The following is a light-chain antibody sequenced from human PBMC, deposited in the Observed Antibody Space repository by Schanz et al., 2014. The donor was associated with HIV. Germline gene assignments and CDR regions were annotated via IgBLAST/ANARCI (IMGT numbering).Light chain of an antibody. Sequence: QSVLTQPPSVSGTPGQRVTIFCSGSSSNIGINKVNSYQHLPGTAPRLLMYANMERPSGVPDRFSGSGSGTSASLAISGLQSEDEADYYCAAWDDSLSGWVFGGGTKLTVL. CDR3: AAWDDSLSGWV. V-gene: IGLV1-44*01. J-gene: IGLJ3*02. CDR1: SSNIGINK. CDR2: ANM.